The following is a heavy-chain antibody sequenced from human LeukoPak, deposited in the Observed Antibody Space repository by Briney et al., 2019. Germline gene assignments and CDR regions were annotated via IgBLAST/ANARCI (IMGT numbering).Heavy chain of an antibody. V-gene: IGHV1-18*01. J-gene: IGHJ4*02. D-gene: IGHD6-19*01. CDR2: ISAYNGNT. CDR3: ARSYSSGWYDGYFDY. CDR1: GYTFGSYG. Sequence: AASVKVSCKASGYTFGSYGISWVRQAPGQGLEWMGWISAYNGNTNYAQKLQGRVTMTTDTSTTTAYMELRSLRSDDTAVYYCARSYSSGWYDGYFDYWGQGTLVTVSS.